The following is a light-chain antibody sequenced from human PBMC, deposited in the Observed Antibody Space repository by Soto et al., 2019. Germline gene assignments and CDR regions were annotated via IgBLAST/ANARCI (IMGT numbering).Light chain of an antibody. CDR1: QSISSN. V-gene: IGKV3-15*01. CDR2: DTS. Sequence: EIVMTQSPATLSVSPGERATLSCRASQSISSNLAWYQQKPRQAPRLLIYDTSTRATGIPARFSGSGSGTDFTLTISSLQSEDFAIYYCQQYNTWPYTFGQGTKVDIK. J-gene: IGKJ2*01. CDR3: QQYNTWPYT.